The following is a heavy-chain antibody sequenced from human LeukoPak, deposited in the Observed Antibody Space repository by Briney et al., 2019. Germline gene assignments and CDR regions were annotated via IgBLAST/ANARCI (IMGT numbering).Heavy chain of an antibody. CDR3: ARGTAAADY. D-gene: IGHD6-13*01. V-gene: IGHV3-21*01. CDR1: GFIFSNYG. J-gene: IGHJ4*02. CDR2: ISSSSNYI. Sequence: GGSLRLSCAASGFIFSNYGMSWVRQAPGKGLEWVSSISSSSNYIYYADSVKGRFTISRDNAKNSLYLQMNSLRAEDTAVYYCARGTAAADYWGQGTLVTVSS.